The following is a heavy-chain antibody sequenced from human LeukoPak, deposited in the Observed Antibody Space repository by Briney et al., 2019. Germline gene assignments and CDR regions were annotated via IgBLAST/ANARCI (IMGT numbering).Heavy chain of an antibody. CDR2: INPNSGGT. V-gene: IGHV1-2*06. J-gene: IGHJ4*02. CDR3: ARSNPGIATAGSDY. CDR1: GYTFTGYY. D-gene: IGHD6-13*01. Sequence: ASVKVSCKASGYTFTGYYMHWVRQAPGQGLEWMGRINPNSGGTNYAQKFQGRVTMTRDTSISTAYMELSRPRSDDTAVYYCARSNPGIATAGSDYWGQGTLVTVSS.